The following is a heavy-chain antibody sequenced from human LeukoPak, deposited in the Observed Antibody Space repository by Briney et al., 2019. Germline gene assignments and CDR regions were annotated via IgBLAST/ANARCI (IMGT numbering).Heavy chain of an antibody. Sequence: AGSLRLSCAASGFPLSSYSINRHRQAPGKGLELVSYISASGGNIYYLDSVKGRFTVSRDNARRSLFLQMNNARVEDTAFYYCVRVKGTYFDYWGQGALVTVSS. J-gene: IGHJ4*02. CDR2: ISASGGNI. D-gene: IGHD1-1*01. V-gene: IGHV3-48*01. CDR3: VRVKGTYFDY. CDR1: GFPLSSYS.